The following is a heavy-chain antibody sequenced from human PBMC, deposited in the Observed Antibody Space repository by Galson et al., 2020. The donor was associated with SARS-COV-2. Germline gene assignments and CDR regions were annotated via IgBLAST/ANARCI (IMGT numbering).Heavy chain of an antibody. CDR2: FDPEDGET. J-gene: IGHJ6*02. CDR3: ATSFVMVRGASGSYYYYYGMDV. D-gene: IGHD3-10*01. V-gene: IGHV1-24*01. CDR1: GYTLTELS. Sequence: ASVKVSCKVSGYTLTELSMHWVRQAPGKGLEWMGGFDPEDGETNYAQKFQGRVTMTDDTSTDTAYMELSSLRSEDTAVYYCATSFVMVRGASGSYYYYYGMDVWGQGTTVTVSS.